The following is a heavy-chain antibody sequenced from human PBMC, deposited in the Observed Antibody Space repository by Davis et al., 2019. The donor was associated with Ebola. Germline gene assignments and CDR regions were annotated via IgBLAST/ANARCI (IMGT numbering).Heavy chain of an antibody. CDR2: IRPRDSVT. CDR3: ARLNDDIFTAYPWYFDY. D-gene: IGHD3-9*01. CDR1: GYTFTSYY. Sequence: GESLKISCKTSGYTFTSYYIGWVRQMPGKGLEWMAFIRPRDSVTKYSPSFQGQVTISADRSTNTAYLQWSSLKASDTAMYYCARLNDDIFTAYPWYFDYWGQGALVTVSS. J-gene: IGHJ4*02. V-gene: IGHV5-51*01.